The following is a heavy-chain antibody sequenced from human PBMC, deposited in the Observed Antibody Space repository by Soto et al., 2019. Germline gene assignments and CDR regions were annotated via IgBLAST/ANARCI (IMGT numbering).Heavy chain of an antibody. CDR3: ARSMGYYMDV. CDR1: GGSISSYY. V-gene: IGHV4-59*01. Sequence: SETLSLTCTVSGGSISSYYWSWIRQPPGKGLEWVGYIYYSGSTNYNPSLKSRVTISVDTSKNQFSLKLSSVTAADTAVYYCARSMGYYMDVWGKGTTVTVSS. CDR2: IYYSGST. J-gene: IGHJ6*03. D-gene: IGHD2-8*01.